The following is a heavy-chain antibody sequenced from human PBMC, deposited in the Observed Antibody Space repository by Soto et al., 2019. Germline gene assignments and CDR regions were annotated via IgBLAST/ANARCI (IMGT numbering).Heavy chain of an antibody. CDR2: ISAYNGNT. Sequence: ASVKVSCKASGYTFTSYGISWVRQAPGQGLEWMGWISAYNGNTNYAQKLQGRVTMTTDTSTSTAYMELRSLRSDDTAVYYCARVFRNDPQLWYACDIWGQGTMGTVSS. D-gene: IGHD6-13*01. J-gene: IGHJ3*02. CDR3: ARVFRNDPQLWYACDI. CDR1: GYTFTSYG. V-gene: IGHV1-18*01.